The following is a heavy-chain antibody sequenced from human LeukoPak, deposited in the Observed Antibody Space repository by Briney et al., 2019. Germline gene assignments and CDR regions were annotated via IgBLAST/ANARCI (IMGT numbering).Heavy chain of an antibody. CDR3: ARVGSSSWYGDY. CDR2: IWYDGSNK. V-gene: IGHV3-33*01. J-gene: IGHJ4*02. CDR1: GFTFSSYG. D-gene: IGHD6-13*01. Sequence: GGSLRLSCAASGFTFSSYGMHWVRQVPGKGLEWVAVIWYDGSNKYYADSVKGRFIISRDNSKNTLYLQMNSLRAEDTAVYYCARVGSSSWYGDYWGQGTLVTVSS.